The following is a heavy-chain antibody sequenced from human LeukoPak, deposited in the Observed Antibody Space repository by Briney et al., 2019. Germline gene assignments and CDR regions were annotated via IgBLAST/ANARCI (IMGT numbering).Heavy chain of an antibody. J-gene: IGHJ4*02. V-gene: IGHV1-69*13. CDR3: ARGSVLLWFGAEFDY. CDR2: IIPIFGTA. CDR1: GGTFSSYA. Sequence: SVKVSCKASGGTFSSYASSWVRQAPGQGLEWMGGIIPIFGTANYAQKFQGRVTITADESTSTAYMELSSLRSEDTAVYYCARGSVLLWFGAEFDYWGQGTLVTVSS. D-gene: IGHD3-10*01.